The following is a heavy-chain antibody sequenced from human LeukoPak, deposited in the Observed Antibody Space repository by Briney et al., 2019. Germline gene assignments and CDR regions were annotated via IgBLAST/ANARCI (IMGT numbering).Heavy chain of an antibody. V-gene: IGHV4-34*01. D-gene: IGHD5-12*01. CDR1: GXSFSGYY. CDR2: INHSGST. J-gene: IGHJ4*02. Sequence: PSETLSLTCAVYGXSFSGYYWSWMRQPPGKGQEWSGEINHSGSTNYNPSLKSRDTISVDTSKNQFSLKLSSVTAADTAVYYCARGGRYSGYDPFDYWGQGTLVTVSS. CDR3: ARGGRYSGYDPFDY.